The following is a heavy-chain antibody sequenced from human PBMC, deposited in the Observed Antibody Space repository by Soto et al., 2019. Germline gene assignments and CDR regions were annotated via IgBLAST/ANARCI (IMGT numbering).Heavy chain of an antibody. CDR3: ARGVKWFDP. CDR1: GGSIGSYF. V-gene: IGHV4-59*01. Sequence: PSETLSLTCIVSGGSIGSYFWNWIRQSPGKGLEWIGHIDYTGGTTYNPSLKSRVTISIETSKNQFSLKLDSVTTADTAIYFCARGVKWFDPWGQGTLVTVSS. CDR2: IDYTGGT. J-gene: IGHJ5*02.